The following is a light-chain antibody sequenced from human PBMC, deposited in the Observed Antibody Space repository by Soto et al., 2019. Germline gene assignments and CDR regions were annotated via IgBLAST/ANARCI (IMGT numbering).Light chain of an antibody. Sequence: QSALTQPPSASGSPGQSVTISCTGTSSNVGGYNYVSWYQEYSGNAPKLMIYEVSQRPSGVPDRFSGAKSGNTASLTVSGLRAEDEADYYCGSYVGSNDYVFGTGTKVTVL. CDR2: EVS. J-gene: IGLJ1*01. CDR1: SSNVGGYNY. CDR3: GSYVGSNDYV. V-gene: IGLV2-8*01.